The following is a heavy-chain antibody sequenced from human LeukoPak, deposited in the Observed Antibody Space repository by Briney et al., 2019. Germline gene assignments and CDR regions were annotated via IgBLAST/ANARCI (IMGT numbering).Heavy chain of an antibody. CDR2: IHYSGST. J-gene: IGHJ4*02. D-gene: IGHD6-13*01. Sequence: SETLSLTCTVSGGSISSYYWSWIRQPPGKGLEWIGYIHYSGSTNYNPSLKSRVTISVDTSKNRFSLKLSSVTAADTAVYYCASGIAAALLDYWGQGTLVTVSS. CDR1: GGSISSYY. CDR3: ASGIAAALLDY. V-gene: IGHV4-59*01.